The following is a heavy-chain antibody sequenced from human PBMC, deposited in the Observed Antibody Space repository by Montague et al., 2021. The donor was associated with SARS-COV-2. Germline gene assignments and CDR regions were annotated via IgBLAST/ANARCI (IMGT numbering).Heavy chain of an antibody. CDR3: ARAHSGSWAHLDN. Sequence: LSLTCTVSGGSISSGSYYWSWIRQPAGKGLEWIGRIYTSGTTDYSFSLKSRVTISVDTSKNQFSLKLTSVTAADTAVYYCARAHSGSWAHLDNWGQGSLVTVSS. V-gene: IGHV4-61*02. D-gene: IGHD5-12*01. CDR2: IYTSGTT. CDR1: GGSISSGSYY. J-gene: IGHJ4*02.